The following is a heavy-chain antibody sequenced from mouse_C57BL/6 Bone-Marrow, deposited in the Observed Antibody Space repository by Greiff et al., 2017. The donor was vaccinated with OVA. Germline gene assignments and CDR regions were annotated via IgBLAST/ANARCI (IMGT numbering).Heavy chain of an antibody. D-gene: IGHD2-3*01. CDR1: GYTFTSYW. J-gene: IGHJ3*01. CDR3: AVDGYLFAY. CDR2: LHPSDSDT. V-gene: IGHV1-74*01. Sequence: QVQLQQPGAELVKPGASVKVSCKASGYTFTSYWMHWVKQRPGQGLEWIGRLHPSDSDTNYNQKLKGKATLTVDKSSSTAYMQLSSLTSEDSAVYYCAVDGYLFAYWGQGTLVTVSA.